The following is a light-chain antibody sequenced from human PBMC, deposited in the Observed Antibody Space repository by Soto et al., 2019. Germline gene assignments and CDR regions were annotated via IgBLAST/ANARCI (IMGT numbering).Light chain of an antibody. Sequence: QSALTQPASVSGSPGQSITISCTGTSSDIGDYTHVSWYQQHPGKAPKLIIYEVSDRPSGVSNRFSGSKSGNTASLTISGLQTEDEADYYCCSFALRSTLIFGGGTKLTVL. CDR1: SSDIGDYTH. CDR2: EVS. J-gene: IGLJ2*01. V-gene: IGLV2-14*01. CDR3: CSFALRSTLI.